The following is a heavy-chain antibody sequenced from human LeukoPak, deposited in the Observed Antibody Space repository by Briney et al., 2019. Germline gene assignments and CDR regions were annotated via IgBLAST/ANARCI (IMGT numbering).Heavy chain of an antibody. Sequence: GGSLRLSCAASGFTFCSYEMNWVRQAAGKGLEGVSYISSSGSTIYYADSVKGRFTISRDNAKNSLYLQMNSLRAEDTAVYYCAREILRFGELFDYWGQGTLVTVSS. CDR1: GFTFCSYE. V-gene: IGHV3-48*03. CDR3: AREILRFGELFDY. J-gene: IGHJ4*02. D-gene: IGHD3-10*01. CDR2: ISSSGSTI.